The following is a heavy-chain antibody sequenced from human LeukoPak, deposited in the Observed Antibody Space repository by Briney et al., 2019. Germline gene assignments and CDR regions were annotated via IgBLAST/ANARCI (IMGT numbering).Heavy chain of an antibody. D-gene: IGHD3-10*01. V-gene: IGHV4-61*02. CDR1: GGSISSGSYY. J-gene: IGHJ5*02. CDR2: IYTSGST. CDR3: ARGSPIGLGWFDP. Sequence: SETLSLTCTVSGGSISSGSYYLSWIRQPAGKGLEWIGRIYTSGSTNYNPSLKSRVTISVDTSKNQFSLKLSSVTAADTAVYYCARGSPIGLGWFDPWGQGTLVTVSS.